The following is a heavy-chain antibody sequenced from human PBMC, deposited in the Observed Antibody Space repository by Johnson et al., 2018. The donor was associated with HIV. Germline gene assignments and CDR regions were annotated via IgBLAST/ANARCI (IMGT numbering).Heavy chain of an antibody. V-gene: IGHV3-30*14. J-gene: IGHJ3*01. Sequence: QEQLVESGGGVVQPGRSLRLSCAASGFTFSSYAMHWVRQAPGKGPEWVAVISYDGSRSDYGASVKGRFTISRDNFKNTLYLQMDSLRAEDTAVYYCVRDAFDYRDASGRFGGAGFDLWGQGTLVTVSA. D-gene: IGHD3-16*01. CDR1: GFTFSSYA. CDR2: ISYDGSRS. CDR3: VRDAFDYRDASGRFGGAGFDL.